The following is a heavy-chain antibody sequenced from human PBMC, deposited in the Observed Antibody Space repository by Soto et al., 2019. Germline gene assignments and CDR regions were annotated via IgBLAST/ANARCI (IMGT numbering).Heavy chain of an antibody. Sequence: GGSLRLSCAASGFTFSSYTINWVRQAPGKGLEWVAVISYDGSNKYYADSVKGRFTISRDNSKNTLYLQMNSLRAEDTAVYYCAKPSGSGSYYYYGMDVWGQGTTVTVSS. V-gene: IGHV3-30*18. CDR3: AKPSGSGSYYYYGMDV. J-gene: IGHJ6*02. CDR2: ISYDGSNK. CDR1: GFTFSSYT. D-gene: IGHD1-26*01.